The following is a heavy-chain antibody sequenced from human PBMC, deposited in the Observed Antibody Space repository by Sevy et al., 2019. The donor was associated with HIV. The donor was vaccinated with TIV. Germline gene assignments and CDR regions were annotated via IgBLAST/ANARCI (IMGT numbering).Heavy chain of an antibody. CDR3: AKGIGYSGYETDY. Sequence: GGSLRLSCAASGFTFSSYAMSWVRQAPAKGLEWVSAISGSGISTYYADSVKGRFTISRDNSKNTLYLQMNNLRAEDTAVFYCAKGIGYSGYETDYWGQGTLVTVSS. J-gene: IGHJ4*02. V-gene: IGHV3-23*01. CDR2: ISGSGIST. D-gene: IGHD5-12*01. CDR1: GFTFSSYA.